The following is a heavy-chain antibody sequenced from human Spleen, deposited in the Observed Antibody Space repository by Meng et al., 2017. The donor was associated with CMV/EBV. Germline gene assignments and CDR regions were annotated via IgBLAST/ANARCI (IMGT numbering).Heavy chain of an antibody. J-gene: IGHJ4*02. CDR2: IKYDGRET. CDR1: GFTFIGYW. V-gene: IGHV3-7*01. Sequence: GESLKISCAASGFTFIGYWMSWVRQAPGKGLEWVANIKYDGRETYYVDSVRGRFTISRDNTKNSLILQMNSLRVEDTAVYFCVTLRGSGTSWSFDYWGQGTLVTVSS. D-gene: IGHD3-10*01. CDR3: VTLRGSGTSWSFDY.